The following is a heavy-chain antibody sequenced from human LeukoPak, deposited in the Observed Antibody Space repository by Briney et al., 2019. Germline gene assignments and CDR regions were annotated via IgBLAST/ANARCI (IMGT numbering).Heavy chain of an antibody. J-gene: IGHJ4*02. CDR2: IYYSGST. Sequence: SETLSLTCTVSGGSISSGGYYWSWIRQHPGKGLEWIGYIYYSGSTYYNPSLKSRVTISVDTPKNQFSLKLSSVTAADTAVYYCARGTNDYGDLAIDYWGQGTLVTVSS. CDR3: ARGTNDYGDLAIDY. V-gene: IGHV4-31*03. D-gene: IGHD4-17*01. CDR1: GGSISSGGYY.